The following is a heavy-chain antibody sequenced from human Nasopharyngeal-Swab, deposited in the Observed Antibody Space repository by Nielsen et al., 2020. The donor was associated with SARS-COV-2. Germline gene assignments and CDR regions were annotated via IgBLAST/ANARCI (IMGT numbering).Heavy chain of an antibody. Sequence: SETLSLTCTVSGGSISSGGYYWSWFRQHPGKGLEWIGYIYYSGSTYYNPSLKSRVTISVDTSKNQFSLKLSSVTAADTAVYYCARGEVLRFLEWSSAGGMDVWGQGTTVTVSS. CDR1: GGSISSGGYY. CDR2: IYYSGST. D-gene: IGHD3-3*01. J-gene: IGHJ6*02. CDR3: ARGEVLRFLEWSSAGGMDV. V-gene: IGHV4-31*03.